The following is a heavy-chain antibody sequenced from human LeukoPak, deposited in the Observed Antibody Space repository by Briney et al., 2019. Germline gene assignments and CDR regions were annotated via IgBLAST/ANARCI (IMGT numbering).Heavy chain of an antibody. CDR1: GFTFSSYG. CDR2: ISYDGSNK. CDR3: AKDLELAVAGTFDY. J-gene: IGHJ4*02. Sequence: GRSLRLSCAASGFTFSSYGMHWVRQAPGKGLEWVAVISYDGSNKYYADSVKGRFTISRDNSKNTLYLQVNSLRAEDTAVYYCAKDLELAVAGTFDYWGQGTLVTVSS. V-gene: IGHV3-30*18. D-gene: IGHD6-19*01.